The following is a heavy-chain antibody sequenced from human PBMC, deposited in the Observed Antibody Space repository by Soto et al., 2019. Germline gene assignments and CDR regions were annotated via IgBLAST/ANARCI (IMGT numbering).Heavy chain of an antibody. V-gene: IGHV4-59*08. Sequence: LPETLSLSCTASGGSISSYYWSWIRQPPGKGLEWIGYIYYSGSTNYNPSLKSRVTISVDTSKNQFSLKLSSVTAADTAVYYCARRKQLGNYYYYYMAVWGKGTTVTVSS. CDR3: ARRKQLGNYYYYYMAV. J-gene: IGHJ6*03. CDR1: GGSISSYY. D-gene: IGHD6-13*01. CDR2: IYYSGST.